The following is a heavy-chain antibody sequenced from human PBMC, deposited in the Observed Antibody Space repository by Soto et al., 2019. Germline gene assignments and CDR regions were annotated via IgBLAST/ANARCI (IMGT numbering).Heavy chain of an antibody. CDR2: ISAYNGNT. V-gene: IGHV1-18*01. J-gene: IGHJ4*02. CDR1: GYTFTSYG. CDR3: ARDQKYYYDSSGYSNFDY. D-gene: IGHD3-22*01. Sequence: ASVNVSCKASGYTFTSYGISWVRQAPGQGLEWMGWISAYNGNTNYAQKLQGRVTMTTDTSTSTAYMELRSLRSDDTAVYYCARDQKYYYDSSGYSNFDYWGQGTLVTVSS.